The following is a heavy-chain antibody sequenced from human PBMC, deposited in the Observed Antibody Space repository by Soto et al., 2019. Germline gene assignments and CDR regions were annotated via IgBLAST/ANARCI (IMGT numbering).Heavy chain of an antibody. J-gene: IGHJ6*02. CDR3: ARVSSSIVVVPDYGMDV. V-gene: IGHV1-18*04. D-gene: IGHD2-15*01. CDR2: ISGKNGNT. CDR1: GYTFISHG. Sequence: QVQLVQSGVEVKKPGASVKVSCKASGYTFISHGISWVRQAPGQGLEWMGWISGKNGNTNYAQKLQGRVTLTTDTSTITAYMELRSLRSDDTAVYYWARVSSSIVVVPDYGMDVWGQGTPVTVSS.